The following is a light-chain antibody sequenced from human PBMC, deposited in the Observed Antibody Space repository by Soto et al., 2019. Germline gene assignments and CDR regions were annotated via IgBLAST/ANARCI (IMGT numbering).Light chain of an antibody. CDR2: AAS. J-gene: IGKJ1*01. CDR1: QSIRSY. CDR3: HPSYSAPWT. Sequence: DIQVTQSPSSLSASVGDRVTITCRARQSIRSYLNGYRQKPGRAPNLLIDAASKLQSGVPSRFSGSGSGTDVTLTISSLQPGDFAIDYCHPSYSAPWTFGQGTKCELK. V-gene: IGKV1-39*01.